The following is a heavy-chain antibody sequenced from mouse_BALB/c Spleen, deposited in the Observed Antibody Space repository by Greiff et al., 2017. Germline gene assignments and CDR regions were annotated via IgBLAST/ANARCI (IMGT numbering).Heavy chain of an antibody. CDR3: ARLSRYDFDY. CDR1: GYTFTSYV. J-gene: IGHJ2*01. D-gene: IGHD2-12*01. Sequence: VHVKQSGPELVKPGASVKMSCKASGYTFTSYVMHWVKQKPGQGLEWIGYINPYNDGTKYNEKFKGKATLTSDKSSSTAYMELSSLTSEDSAVYYCARLSRYDFDYWGQGTTLTVSS. V-gene: IGHV1-14*01. CDR2: INPYNDGT.